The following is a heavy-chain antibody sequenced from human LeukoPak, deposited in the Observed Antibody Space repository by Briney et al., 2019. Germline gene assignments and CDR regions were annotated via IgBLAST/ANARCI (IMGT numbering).Heavy chain of an antibody. J-gene: IGHJ4*02. CDR1: GFTFSSYA. Sequence: GGSLRLSCAASGFTFSSYAMSWVRQAPGKGLEWVSAISGSGGSTYYADSVKGRFTISRDNSKNTLYLQMNSLRAEDTAVYYCVKSRGYSYGPFDYWGQGTLVTVSS. D-gene: IGHD5-18*01. V-gene: IGHV3-23*01. CDR2: ISGSGGST. CDR3: VKSRGYSYGPFDY.